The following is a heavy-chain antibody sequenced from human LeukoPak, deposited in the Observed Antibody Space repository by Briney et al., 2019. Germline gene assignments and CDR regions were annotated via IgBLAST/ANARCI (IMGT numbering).Heavy chain of an antibody. D-gene: IGHD1-26*01. CDR1: GFTFVGYA. CDR2: INGNGDGT. V-gene: IGHV3-23*01. Sequence: PGGSLRLSCAASGFTFVGYAMSWVRQAPGKGLEWVSGINGNGDGTYYADSVKGRFTISRDNSKNTLYLQMNRLGAEDTAVYYCAKDRSNGSDHWGQGTLVTVSS. CDR3: AKDRSNGSDH. J-gene: IGHJ5*02.